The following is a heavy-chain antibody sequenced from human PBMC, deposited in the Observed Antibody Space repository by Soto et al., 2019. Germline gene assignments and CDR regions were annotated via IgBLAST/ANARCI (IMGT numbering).Heavy chain of an antibody. Sequence: EVQLLESGGGLVQPGGSLRLSCAASGFTFSSYAMSWVRQAPGKGLEWVSAISGSGGSTYYADSVKGRFTISRDNSKNTLYQQMNSLRAEDTAVYYCAKAIVVVVAATPETWYFDLWGRGTLLTVSS. CDR3: AKAIVVVVAATPETWYFDL. J-gene: IGHJ2*01. CDR2: ISGSGGST. V-gene: IGHV3-23*01. D-gene: IGHD2-15*01. CDR1: GFTFSSYA.